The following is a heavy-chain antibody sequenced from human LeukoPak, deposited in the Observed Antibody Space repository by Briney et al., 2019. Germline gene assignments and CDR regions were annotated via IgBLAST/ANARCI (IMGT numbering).Heavy chain of an antibody. CDR2: MSISTSTFI. V-gene: IGHV3-21*01. D-gene: IGHD3-10*02. CDR1: GFTFSSYG. J-gene: IGHJ6*04. Sequence: GGSLRLSCAASGFTFSSYGMSWVRQAPGKGLEWVSSMSISTSTFIYYADSVKGRFTTSRDNAKNSLYLQMNSLRAEDTAVYYCAELGITMIGGVWGKGTTVTISS. CDR3: AELGITMIGGV.